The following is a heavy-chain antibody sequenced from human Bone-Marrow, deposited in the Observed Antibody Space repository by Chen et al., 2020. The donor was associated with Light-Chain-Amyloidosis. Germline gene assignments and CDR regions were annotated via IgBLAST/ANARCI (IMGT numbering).Heavy chain of an antibody. V-gene: IGHV3-15*01. CDR1: GFTFSNAW. CDR3: TTGIIPTSRYYYYMDV. J-gene: IGHJ6*03. Sequence: EVQLVESGGGLVKPGGSLRLSCAASGFTFSNAWMRWVRQAPGKGLEWVGRIKSKTDGGTTDYAAPVKGRFTISRDDSKNTLYLQMNSLKTEDTAVYYCTTGIIPTSRYYYYMDVWGKGTTVTVSS. CDR2: IKSKTDGGTT.